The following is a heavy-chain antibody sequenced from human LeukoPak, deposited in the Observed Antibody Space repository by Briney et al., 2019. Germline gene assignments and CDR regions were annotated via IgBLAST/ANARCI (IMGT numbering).Heavy chain of an antibody. D-gene: IGHD6-13*01. J-gene: IGHJ4*02. V-gene: IGHV4-59*01. CDR1: GGSISSYY. CDR2: IYYSGST. Sequence: KPSETLSLPCSVSGGSISSYYWSWIRQPPGKGLEWIGYIYYSGSTNYNPSLKSRVTISVDTSENQLSLKLRSVTAADTAVYYCARAHSSSWYMDYWGQGTLVTVSS. CDR3: ARAHSSSWYMDY.